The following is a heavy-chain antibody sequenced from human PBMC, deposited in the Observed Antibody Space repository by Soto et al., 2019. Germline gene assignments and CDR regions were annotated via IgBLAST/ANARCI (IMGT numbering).Heavy chain of an antibody. CDR3: AREGPYFRSTSCYEDTHYYYYYYMDV. CDR2: ISSSSSYI. CDR1: GFTFSSYS. Sequence: EVQLVESGGGLVKPGGSLRLSCAASGFTFSSYSMNWVRQAPGKGLEWVSSISSSSSYIYYADSVKGRFTISRDNGKNSLYQQMNSLRAEDTALYYCAREGPYFRSTSCYEDTHYYYYYYMDVWSKVSPVTVAS. D-gene: IGHD2-2*01. V-gene: IGHV3-21*01. J-gene: IGHJ6*03.